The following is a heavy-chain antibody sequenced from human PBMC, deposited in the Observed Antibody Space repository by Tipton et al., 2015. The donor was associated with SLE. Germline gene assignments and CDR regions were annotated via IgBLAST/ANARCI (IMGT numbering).Heavy chain of an antibody. J-gene: IGHJ4*02. CDR2: IYYSGST. CDR1: GGSISSYY. Sequence: TLSLTCTVSGGSISSYYWSWIRQPPGKGLEWIGYIYYSGSTNYNPSLKSRVTMSVDTSKNQFSLKLSSVTAADTAVYYCARGMIRPYYFDYWGQGTLVTVSS. D-gene: IGHD3-16*01. V-gene: IGHV4-59*12. CDR3: ARGMIRPYYFDY.